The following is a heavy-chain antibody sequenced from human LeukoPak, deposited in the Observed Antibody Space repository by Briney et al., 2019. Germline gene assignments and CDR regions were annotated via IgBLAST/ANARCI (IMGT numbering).Heavy chain of an antibody. CDR1: GFTFSSYA. Sequence: PGGSLRLSCAASGFTFSSYAMSWVRQAPGKGLEWVSAISDSGGRTYYADSVKGRFTISRDNSKNTLYLQMNSLRAEDTAVYYCARPRVGDPYYYYGMDVWGQGTTVTVSS. CDR3: ARPRVGDPYYYYGMDV. V-gene: IGHV3-23*01. CDR2: ISDSGGRT. J-gene: IGHJ6*02.